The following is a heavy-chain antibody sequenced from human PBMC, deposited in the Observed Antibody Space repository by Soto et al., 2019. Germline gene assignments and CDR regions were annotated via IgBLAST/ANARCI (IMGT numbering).Heavy chain of an antibody. CDR3: ARARAYGDYVFYAFDI. V-gene: IGHV1-18*01. J-gene: IGHJ3*02. CDR2: ISAYNGNT. CDR1: GYTFTSYG. Sequence: AAVKVSCKASGYTFTSYGISWVRPAPGQGREWMGWISAYNGNTNYAQKLQGRVTMTTDTSTSTAYMELRSLRSDDTAVYYCARARAYGDYVFYAFDIWGQGTMVPVSS. D-gene: IGHD4-17*01.